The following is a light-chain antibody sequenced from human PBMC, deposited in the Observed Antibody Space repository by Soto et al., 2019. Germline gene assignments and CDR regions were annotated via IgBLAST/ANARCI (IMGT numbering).Light chain of an antibody. CDR3: QQRSNWLIT. J-gene: IGKJ5*01. CDR2: GAS. V-gene: IGKV3D-20*02. CDR1: QSVSSSY. Sequence: EIVLTQSPGTLSSSPGERATLSCRASQSVSSSYLAWYQQKPGQAPRLLIYGASSRATGIPDRFTGSGSGTDFTLTISSLEPEDFAVYYCQQRSNWLITFGQGARLEIK.